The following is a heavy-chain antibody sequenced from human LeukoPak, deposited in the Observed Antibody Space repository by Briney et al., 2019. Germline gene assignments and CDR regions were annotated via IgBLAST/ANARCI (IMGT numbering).Heavy chain of an antibody. CDR2: ISWNSDTV. CDR3: AKDMYGDLGYLDN. Sequence: GGSLRLSCAASGFIFDDYAMNWVRQAPGKGLEWVAVISWNSDTVAYADSVKGRFTISRDNAKNSLYLQMNSLRPEDTAFYFCAKDMYGDLGYLDNWGQGTLVTVSS. V-gene: IGHV3-9*01. J-gene: IGHJ4*02. CDR1: GFIFDDYA. D-gene: IGHD4-17*01.